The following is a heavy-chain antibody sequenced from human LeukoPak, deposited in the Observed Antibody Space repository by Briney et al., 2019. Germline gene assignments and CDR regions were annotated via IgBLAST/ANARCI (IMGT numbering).Heavy chain of an antibody. CDR3: AREHCSGGSCYPKFFDY. J-gene: IGHJ4*02. CDR2: IYTSGST. Sequence: PSETLSLTCAVSGGSISSNYWSWIRQPAGKGLEWIGHIYTSGSTNYNPSLKSRATMLVDTSKNQVSLKLSSVTAADTAVYYCAREHCSGGSCYPKFFDYWSQGTLVTVSS. D-gene: IGHD2-15*01. V-gene: IGHV4-4*07. CDR1: GGSISSNY.